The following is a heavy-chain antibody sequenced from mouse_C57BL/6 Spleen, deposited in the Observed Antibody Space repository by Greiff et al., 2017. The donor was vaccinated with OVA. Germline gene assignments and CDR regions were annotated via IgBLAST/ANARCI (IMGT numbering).Heavy chain of an antibody. CDR2: ISSGGSYT. V-gene: IGHV5-6*02. CDR1: GFTFSSYG. Sequence: EVKLVESGGDLVKPGGSLKLSCAASGFTFSSYGMSWVRQTPEKRLEWVATISSGGSYTYYPDSVKGRFTISRDNAKNTLYLQMSSLKSEDTAMCYCGRRDLLYWGQGTTLTVSS. D-gene: IGHD2-1*01. J-gene: IGHJ2*01. CDR3: GRRDLLY.